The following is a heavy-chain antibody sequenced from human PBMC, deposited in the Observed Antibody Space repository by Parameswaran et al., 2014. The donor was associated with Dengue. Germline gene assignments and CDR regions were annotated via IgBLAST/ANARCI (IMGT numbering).Heavy chain of an antibody. CDR2: IYYSGST. CDR3: ARSSYCSSTSCSQLYYYYYYMDV. Sequence: VRQMPGKGLEWIGSIYYSGSTYYNPSLKSRVTISVDTSKNQFSLKLSSVTAADTAVYYCARSSYCSSTSCSQLYYYYYYMDVWARTTVTVSS. D-gene: IGHD2-2*01. V-gene: IGHV4-39*01. J-gene: IGHJ6*03.